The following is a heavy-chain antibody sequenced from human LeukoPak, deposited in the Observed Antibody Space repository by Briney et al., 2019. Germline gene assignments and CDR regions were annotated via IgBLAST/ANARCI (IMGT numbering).Heavy chain of an antibody. Sequence: GGSLRLSCAASGFTFSSYAMHWARQAPGKGLEWVAVISYDGSNKYYADSVKGRFTISRDNSKNTLYLQMDSLRAEDTAVYYCARDSSMILYSGYFDYWGQGTLVTVSS. V-gene: IGHV3-30-3*01. D-gene: IGHD2/OR15-2a*01. CDR1: GFTFSSYA. J-gene: IGHJ4*02. CDR3: ARDSSMILYSGYFDY. CDR2: ISYDGSNK.